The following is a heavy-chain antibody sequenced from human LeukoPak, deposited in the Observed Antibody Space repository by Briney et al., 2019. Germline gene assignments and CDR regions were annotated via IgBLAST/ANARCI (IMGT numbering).Heavy chain of an antibody. J-gene: IGHJ5*02. Sequence: SETLSLICSVSGGSISSSSYYWGWIRRPPGKGLEWIASIYYSGTTHYNPSLKSRVTMSVDTSKNQFSLKLTAVTAADTAVYYCARQFHGSGYVDDLWGQGILVTVSS. CDR2: IYYSGTT. V-gene: IGHV4-39*01. CDR1: GGSISSSSYY. D-gene: IGHD5-12*01. CDR3: ARQFHGSGYVDDL.